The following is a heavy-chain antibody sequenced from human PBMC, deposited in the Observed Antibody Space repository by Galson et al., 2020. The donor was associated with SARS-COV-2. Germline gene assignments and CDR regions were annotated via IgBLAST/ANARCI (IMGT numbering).Heavy chain of an antibody. J-gene: IGHJ4*02. CDR2: ISYDGSNK. V-gene: IGHV3-30-3*01. CDR1: GFTFSNYA. CDR3: ARGGGGGYSYVDY. D-gene: IGHD5-18*01. Sequence: TGGSLRLSCAASGFTFSNYAMHWVRQAPGKGLEWVAVISYDGSNKYYADSVKGRFTISRDNSKNTLYLQMNSLRAEDTAVYYCARGGGGGYSYVDYWGQGTLVTVSS.